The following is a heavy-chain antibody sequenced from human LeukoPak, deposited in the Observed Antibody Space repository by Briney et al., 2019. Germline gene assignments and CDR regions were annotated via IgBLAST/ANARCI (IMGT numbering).Heavy chain of an antibody. CDR3: ARESQVAAAGTVDY. CDR2: ISSSGSTI. Sequence: PGGSLRLSCAASGFTFSSYEMNWVRQAPGKGLEWVSYISSSGSTIYYADSVKGRFTISRDNAKNSLYLQMNSLRAEDTAVYYCARESQVAAAGTVDYWGQGTLVTVSS. CDR1: GFTFSSYE. V-gene: IGHV3-48*03. D-gene: IGHD6-13*01. J-gene: IGHJ4*02.